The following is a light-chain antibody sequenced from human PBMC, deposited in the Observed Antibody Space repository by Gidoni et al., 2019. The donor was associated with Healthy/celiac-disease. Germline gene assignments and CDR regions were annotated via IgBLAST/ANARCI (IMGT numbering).Light chain of an antibody. J-gene: IGKJ2*01. CDR2: WAS. CDR3: QQYYSTPPYT. Sequence: DSVMTQSPDSLAVALGERATIHCKSSQRVLYSSNNKNYLAWYQQKPGQPPKLLIYWASTRESGVPDRFSGSGSGTDFTLTIISLQAEDVAVYYCQQYYSTPPYTFGQGTKLEIK. V-gene: IGKV4-1*01. CDR1: QRVLYSSNNKNY.